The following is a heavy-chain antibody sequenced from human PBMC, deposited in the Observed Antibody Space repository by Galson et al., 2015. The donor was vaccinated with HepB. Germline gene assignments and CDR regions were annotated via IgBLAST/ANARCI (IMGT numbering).Heavy chain of an antibody. J-gene: IGHJ3*02. CDR1: GFTFSSYG. CDR2: IWYDGSNK. D-gene: IGHD5-12*01. Sequence: SLRLSCAASGFTFSSYGMHWVRQAPGKGLEWVAVIWYDGSNKYYADSVKGRFTISRDNSKNTLYLQMNSLRAEDTAVYYCARDVRYSGYDLISIVNDAFEIWGQGTMVTVSS. CDR3: ARDVRYSGYDLISIVNDAFEI. V-gene: IGHV3-33*01.